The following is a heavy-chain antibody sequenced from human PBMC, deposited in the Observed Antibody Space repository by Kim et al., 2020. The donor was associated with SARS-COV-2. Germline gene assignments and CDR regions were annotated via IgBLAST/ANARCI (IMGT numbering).Heavy chain of an antibody. Sequence: SQTLSLTCTVSGGSISSGGYYWSWIRHHPGKGLEWIGYIYYSGSTYYNPSLKSRVTISVDTSKNQFSLKLSSVTAADTAVYYCARDSPDSSGYSPYYGMDVWGQGTTVTVSS. CDR1: GGSISSGGYY. CDR3: ARDSPDSSGYSPYYGMDV. J-gene: IGHJ6*02. V-gene: IGHV4-31*03. D-gene: IGHD3-22*01. CDR2: IYYSGST.